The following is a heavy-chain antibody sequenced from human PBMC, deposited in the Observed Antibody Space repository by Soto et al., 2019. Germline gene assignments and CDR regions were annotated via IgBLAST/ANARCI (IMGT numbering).Heavy chain of an antibody. J-gene: IGHJ5*02. D-gene: IGHD3-22*01. CDR2: IIPIFGTA. V-gene: IGHV1-69*13. Sequence: SVKVSCKASVGTFSSYAISWVRQASGQGLEWMGGIIPIFGTANYAQKFQGRVTITADESTSTAYMELSSLRSEDTAVYYCARAYYYDSSGYYLYNWFDPWGQGTLVTVSS. CDR3: ARAYYYDSSGYYLYNWFDP. CDR1: VGTFSSYA.